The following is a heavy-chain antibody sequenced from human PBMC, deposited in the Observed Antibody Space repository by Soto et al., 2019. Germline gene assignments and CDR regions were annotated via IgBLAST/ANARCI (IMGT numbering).Heavy chain of an antibody. J-gene: IGHJ6*04. CDR3: ARGGDSAGNEDGLFYFNV. CDR2: IYYSGST. D-gene: IGHD4-17*01. CDR1: GGSISSYY. V-gene: IGHV4-59*08. Sequence: SETLSLTCTVSGGSISSYYWSWIRQPPGKGLEWIGYIYYSGSTNYNPSLKSRVTISVDTSKNQFSLKLSSVTAADTAVYYCARGGDSAGNEDGLFYFNVWGKGTTVTVSS.